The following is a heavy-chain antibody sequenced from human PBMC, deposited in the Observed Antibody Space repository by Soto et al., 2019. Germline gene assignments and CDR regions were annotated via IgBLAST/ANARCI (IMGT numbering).Heavy chain of an antibody. CDR1: GFTFSSYA. Sequence: PGGSLRLSCAASGFTFSSYAMSWVRQAPGKGLEWVSAISGSGGSTYYADSVKGRFTISRDNSKNTLYLQMNSLRAEDTAVYYCAKDGQCSSTSCYYYGMDVWGQGTTVTVSS. CDR2: ISGSGGST. CDR3: AKDGQCSSTSCYYYGMDV. J-gene: IGHJ6*02. V-gene: IGHV3-23*01. D-gene: IGHD2-2*01.